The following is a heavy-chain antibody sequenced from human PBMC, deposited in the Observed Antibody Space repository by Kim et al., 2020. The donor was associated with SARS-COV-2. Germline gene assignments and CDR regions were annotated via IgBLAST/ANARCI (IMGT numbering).Heavy chain of an antibody. Sequence: GGSLRLSCAASGFTFSSYDMHWVRQATGKGLEWVSAIGTAGDTYYPGSVKGRFTISRENAKNSLYLQMNSLRAGDTAVYYCARATEQQLPDYWGQGTLVTVSS. CDR2: IGTAGDT. D-gene: IGHD6-13*01. V-gene: IGHV3-13*01. J-gene: IGHJ4*02. CDR3: ARATEQQLPDY. CDR1: GFTFSSYD.